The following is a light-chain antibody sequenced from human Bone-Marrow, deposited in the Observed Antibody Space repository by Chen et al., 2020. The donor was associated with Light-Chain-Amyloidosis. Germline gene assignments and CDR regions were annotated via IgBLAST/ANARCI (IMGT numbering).Light chain of an antibody. Sequence: QSALTQPASVSGSPGQSITISCTGTSSDVGGYNYVSWYQQHPGNAPKLMIYDGSNRPSGVSNRFSGSKAANTASLTISGLQAEDEADYSCSAYTSSSTVVFGGGTKLTVL. CDR1: SSDVGGYNY. V-gene: IGLV2-14*01. CDR2: DGS. CDR3: SAYTSSSTVV. J-gene: IGLJ2*01.